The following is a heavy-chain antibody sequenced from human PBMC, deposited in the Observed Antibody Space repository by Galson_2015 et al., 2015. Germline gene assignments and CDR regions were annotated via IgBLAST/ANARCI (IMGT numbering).Heavy chain of an antibody. Sequence: SLRLSCAASGFTFSSYSMNWVRQAPGKGLEWVSSVSSSGSTIYYADSVKGRFTISRDNSKNSLYLQMNSLRAEDTAVYYCARSYYFDYWGQGTLVTVSS. CDR1: GFTFSSYS. D-gene: IGHD1-26*01. CDR2: VSSSGSTI. CDR3: ARSYYFDY. V-gene: IGHV3-48*01. J-gene: IGHJ4*02.